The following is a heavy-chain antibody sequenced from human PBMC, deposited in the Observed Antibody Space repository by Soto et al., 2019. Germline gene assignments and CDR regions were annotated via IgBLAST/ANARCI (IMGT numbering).Heavy chain of an antibody. CDR1: GGTFSSYT. D-gene: IGHD3-9*01. V-gene: IGHV1-69*02. CDR3: ASGSGDILTGYKY. CDR2: IIPILGIA. Sequence: SVMVSCKASGGTFSSYTISWVRQAPGQGLEWMGRIIPILGIANYAQKFQGRVTITADKSTSTAYMELSSLRSEDTAVYYCASGSGDILTGYKYWGQGTLVTVSS. J-gene: IGHJ4*02.